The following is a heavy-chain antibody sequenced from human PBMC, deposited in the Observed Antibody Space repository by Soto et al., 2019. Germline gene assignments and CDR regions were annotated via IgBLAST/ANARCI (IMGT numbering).Heavy chain of an antibody. CDR1: GFTFSSYW. CDR2: INSDGSSA. D-gene: IGHD1-26*01. Sequence: GGSLRLSCAASGFTFSSYWMHWVRQAPGKGLVWVSRINSDGSSANYADFVKGRFAISRDNAKNTLYLQMNSLRVEDTAVYYCSRVGGSTWHWGQGTLVTVSS. J-gene: IGHJ4*02. V-gene: IGHV3-74*01. CDR3: SRVGGSTWH.